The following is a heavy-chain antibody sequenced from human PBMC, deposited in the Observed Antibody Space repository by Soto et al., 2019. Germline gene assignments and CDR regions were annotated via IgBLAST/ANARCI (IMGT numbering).Heavy chain of an antibody. CDR1: GFTFSSYG. V-gene: IGHV3-33*01. CDR2: IWYDGSNK. CDR3: ARAEKVYYYYGMDV. J-gene: IGHJ6*02. Sequence: GGSLRLSCAASGFTFSSYGMHRVRQAPGKGLEWVAVIWYDGSNKYYADSVKGRFTISRDNSKNTLYLQMNSLRAEDTAVYYCARAEKVYYYYGMDVWGQGTTVTVS.